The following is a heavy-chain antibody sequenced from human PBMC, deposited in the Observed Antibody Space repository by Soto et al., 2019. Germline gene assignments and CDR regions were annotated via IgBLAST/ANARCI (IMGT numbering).Heavy chain of an antibody. D-gene: IGHD4-17*01. CDR3: ARDNYGGSRDAFDI. V-gene: IGHV4-31*03. Sequence: SETLSLTCTVSGGSISSGGYYWSWIRQHPGKGLEWIGYIYYSGSTYYNPSLKSRVTISVDTSKNQFSLKLSSVTAADTFVYYCARDNYGGSRDAFDIWGQGTMVTVSS. CDR2: IYYSGST. J-gene: IGHJ3*02. CDR1: GGSISSGGYY.